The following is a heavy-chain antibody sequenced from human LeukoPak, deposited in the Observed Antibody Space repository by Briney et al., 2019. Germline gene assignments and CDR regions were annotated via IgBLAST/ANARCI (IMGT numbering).Heavy chain of an antibody. D-gene: IGHD6-19*01. J-gene: IGHJ4*02. Sequence: SVKVSCKASGGTFSSYAISWVRQAPGQGLEWMGGIIPIFGTANYAQKFQGRVTITADESTSTAYMELSRLRSDDTAVYYCARNLAVAGRGADYWGQGTLVTVSS. V-gene: IGHV1-69*13. CDR2: IIPIFGTA. CDR1: GGTFSSYA. CDR3: ARNLAVAGRGADY.